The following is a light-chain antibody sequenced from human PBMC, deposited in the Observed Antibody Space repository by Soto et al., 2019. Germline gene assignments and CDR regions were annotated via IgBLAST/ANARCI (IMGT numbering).Light chain of an antibody. V-gene: IGLV2-14*01. CDR2: DVS. CDR3: SSYTSSSTRV. Sequence: QSALTQPASVSGSPGQSITISCTGTSSDVGGYNYVSWYQQHPGKAPKVMIYDVSNRPSGVSNRFSGSKSGNTASLTISGLQAEDEADYYGSSYTSSSTRVFGGGTKLTVL. CDR1: SSDVGGYNY. J-gene: IGLJ2*01.